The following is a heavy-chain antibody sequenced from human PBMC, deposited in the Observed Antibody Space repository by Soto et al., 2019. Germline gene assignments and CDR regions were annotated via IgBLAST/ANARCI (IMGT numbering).Heavy chain of an antibody. CDR3: ARGGKVGGTSDY. J-gene: IGHJ4*02. Sequence: PGGSLRLSCAASGFTFRSYGMHWVRQAPGKGLEWVAVIWNDGSNKYYADSVKGRFTISRDNSKNTLYLQMNSLRAEDTAVYYCARGGKVGGTSDYWGQGILVTVS. CDR1: GFTFRSYG. CDR2: IWNDGSNK. V-gene: IGHV3-33*01. D-gene: IGHD1-26*01.